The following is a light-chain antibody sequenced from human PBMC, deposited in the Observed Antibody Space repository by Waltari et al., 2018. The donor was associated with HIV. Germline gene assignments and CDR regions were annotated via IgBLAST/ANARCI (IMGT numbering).Light chain of an antibody. V-gene: IGLV3-1*01. J-gene: IGLJ2*01. CDR2: QDK. Sequence: SYELTQPPSVSVSPGQTANITCSGDKLGNKNVCWYQQKPGQSPVLVIYQDKNRPSGIPGRFSGSNSGNTATLTISGTQAMDEADYYCQAWDSSTHVVFGGGTKLTVL. CDR3: QAWDSSTHVV. CDR1: KLGNKN.